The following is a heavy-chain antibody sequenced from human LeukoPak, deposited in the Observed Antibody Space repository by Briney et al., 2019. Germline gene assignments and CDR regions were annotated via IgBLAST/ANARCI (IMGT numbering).Heavy chain of an antibody. CDR3: ARGGLGRRSDAFDI. J-gene: IGHJ3*02. CDR2: IYYSGST. CDR1: GGSISSSSYY. V-gene: IGHV4-39*07. D-gene: IGHD3-16*01. Sequence: SETLSLTCTVSGGSISSSSYYWGWIRQPPGKGLEWIGSIYYSGSTFYNPSLKSRVTISVDTSKNQFSLKLSSVTAADTAVYYCARGGLGRRSDAFDIWGQGTMVTVSS.